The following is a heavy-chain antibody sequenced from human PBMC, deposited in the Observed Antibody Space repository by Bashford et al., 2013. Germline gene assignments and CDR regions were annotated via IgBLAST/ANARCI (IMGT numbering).Heavy chain of an antibody. CDR1: GFIFSGYS. CDR3: VRDWDFTTYHYYYGLDV. V-gene: IGHV3-48*02. Sequence: GGSLRLSCATSGFIFSGYSMNWVRQAPGKGLEWVAYISRSSHSIYYSDSVEGRFTISRDNARSSLFLQMNSLRDEDTAVYYCVRDWDFTTYHYYYGLDVWGPGTTVTVSS. CDR2: ISRSSHSI. D-gene: IGHD1-26*01. J-gene: IGHJ6*02.